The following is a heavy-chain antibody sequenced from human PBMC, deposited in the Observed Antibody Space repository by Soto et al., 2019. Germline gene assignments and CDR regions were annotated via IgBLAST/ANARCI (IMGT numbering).Heavy chain of an antibody. D-gene: IGHD6-13*01. J-gene: IGHJ6*02. CDR1: GFTFSSYA. Sequence: GGALRLSCAASGFTFSSYAMHWFRQAPGKGLEWVAVISYDGSNKYYADSVKGRFTISRDNSKNTLYLQMSSLRAEDTAVYYCARDRGTATKYYYYGMDVWGQGTTVTVSS. CDR2: ISYDGSNK. CDR3: ARDRGTATKYYYYGMDV. V-gene: IGHV3-30-3*01.